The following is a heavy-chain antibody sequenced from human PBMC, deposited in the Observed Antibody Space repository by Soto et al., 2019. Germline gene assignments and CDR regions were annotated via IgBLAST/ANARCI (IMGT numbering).Heavy chain of an antibody. J-gene: IGHJ4*02. Sequence: EVQLLESGGGLVQPGGSLRLSCAASGFTFSSYAMSRVRQAPGKGLEWVSAISGSGGSTYYADSVKGRFTISRDNSKNTLYPQINSLRAEDTAVYYCAKLDCSGGSCWGALGYWGQGTLVTVSS. CDR2: ISGSGGST. V-gene: IGHV3-23*01. CDR1: GFTFSSYA. D-gene: IGHD2-15*01. CDR3: AKLDCSGGSCWGALGY.